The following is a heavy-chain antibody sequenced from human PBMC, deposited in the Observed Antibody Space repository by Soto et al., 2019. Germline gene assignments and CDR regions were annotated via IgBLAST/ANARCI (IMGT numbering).Heavy chain of an antibody. Sequence: VQLVQSGAEVKKPGASVRISCTASGISYTTYAIHWVRQAPGQGLEWMGWINAGNGDTRYSQRFQGRVTLTTDTSATTTYMDLSSLRSEDTSIYYCARAISGYVTWGQGTLVNVSS. V-gene: IGHV1-3*01. J-gene: IGHJ4*02. CDR1: GISYTTYA. CDR3: ARAISGYVT. CDR2: INAGNGDT. D-gene: IGHD5-12*01.